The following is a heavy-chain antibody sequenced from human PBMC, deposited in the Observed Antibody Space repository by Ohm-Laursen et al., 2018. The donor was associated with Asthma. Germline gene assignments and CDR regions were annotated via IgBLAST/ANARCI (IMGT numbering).Heavy chain of an antibody. CDR1: GFTFSSYA. CDR2: ISYDGSNK. D-gene: IGHD6-19*01. J-gene: IGHJ4*02. V-gene: IGHV3-30-3*01. Sequence: SLRLSCAASGFTFSSYAMHWVRQAPGKGLEWVAVISYDGSNKYYADSVKGRFTISRDNSKNTLYLQMNSLRAEDTAVYYCARDKGGIAVAGNFDYWGQGTLVTVSS. CDR3: ARDKGGIAVAGNFDY.